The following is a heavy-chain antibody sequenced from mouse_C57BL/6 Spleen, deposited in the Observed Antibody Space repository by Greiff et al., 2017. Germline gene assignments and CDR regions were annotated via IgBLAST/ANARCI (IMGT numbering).Heavy chain of an antibody. CDR1: GYAFSSSW. CDR3: ARGGIVEGFDY. Sequence: QVQLQQSGPELVKPGASVKISCKASGYAFSSSWMNWVKQRPGKGLEWIGRIYPGDGDTNYNGKFKGKATLTADKSSSTAYMQLSSLTSEDSAVYFCARGGIVEGFDYWGQGTTLTVSS. CDR2: IYPGDGDT. J-gene: IGHJ2*01. V-gene: IGHV1-82*01.